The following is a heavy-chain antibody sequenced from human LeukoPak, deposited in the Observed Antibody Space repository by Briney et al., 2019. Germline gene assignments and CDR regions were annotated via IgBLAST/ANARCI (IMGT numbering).Heavy chain of an antibody. D-gene: IGHD3-22*01. Sequence: SVKVSCKASGGTFSSYAISWVRQAPGQGLEWMGRIIPIFGTANYAQKFQGRVTITTDESTSTAYMELSSLRSEDTAVYHCARDRLDSYYYDSSGYAFDYWGQGTLVTVSS. CDR1: GGTFSSYA. V-gene: IGHV1-69*05. J-gene: IGHJ4*02. CDR3: ARDRLDSYYYDSSGYAFDY. CDR2: IIPIFGTA.